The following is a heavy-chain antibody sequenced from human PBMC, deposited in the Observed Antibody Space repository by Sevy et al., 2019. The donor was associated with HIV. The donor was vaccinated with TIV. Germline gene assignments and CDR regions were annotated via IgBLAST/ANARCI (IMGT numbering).Heavy chain of an antibody. J-gene: IGHJ6*02. Sequence: ASVKVSCKASGGTFSSYAISWVRQAPGQGLEWMGGIIPIFGTANYAQKFQGGVTITADESTGKAHMELSSLRSEDTVVYYCASSIYYDSSGYYFYPDKNYYGMDVWGQGTTVTVSS. CDR2: IIPIFGTA. CDR3: ASSIYYDSSGYYFYPDKNYYGMDV. D-gene: IGHD3-22*01. V-gene: IGHV1-69*13. CDR1: GGTFSSYA.